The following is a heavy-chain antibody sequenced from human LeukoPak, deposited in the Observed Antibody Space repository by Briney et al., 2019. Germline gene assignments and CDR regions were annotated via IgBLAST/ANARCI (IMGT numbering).Heavy chain of an antibody. V-gene: IGHV3-74*01. CDR1: GFTVSSNY. D-gene: IGHD3-9*01. J-gene: IGHJ4*02. CDR3: ARDMFDWLFEDLEIGVSFDY. CDR2: IQTDGSST. Sequence: PGGSLRLSCAASGFTVSSNYMSWVRQAPGKGLVWVSRIQTDGSSTNYADSVKGRFTISRDDAKNTLYLQMNSLRAEDTAVYYCARDMFDWLFEDLEIGVSFDYWGQGTLVTVSS.